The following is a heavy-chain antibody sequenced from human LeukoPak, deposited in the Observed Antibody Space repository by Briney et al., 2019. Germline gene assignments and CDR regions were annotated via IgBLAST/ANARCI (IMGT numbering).Heavy chain of an antibody. J-gene: IGHJ4*02. Sequence: SETLSLTCTVSGGSISSYYWNWIRQPPGKGLEWIGYIYYSGSTNYNPSLKSRITMSVDTSKNQFSLKLSSVAAADTAVYYCSTLESAYSDYWGQGTQVTVSS. CDR1: GGSISSYY. CDR2: IYYSGST. D-gene: IGHD3-3*01. V-gene: IGHV4-59*01. CDR3: STLESAYSDY.